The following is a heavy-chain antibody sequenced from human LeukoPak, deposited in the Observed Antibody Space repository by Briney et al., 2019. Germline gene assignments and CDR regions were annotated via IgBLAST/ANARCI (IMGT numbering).Heavy chain of an antibody. J-gene: IGHJ6*02. CDR1: GGSIGSYY. CDR3: ARGAFVVVTARYYYYYGMDV. V-gene: IGHV4-34*01. CDR2: INHSGST. D-gene: IGHD2-21*02. Sequence: SETLSLTCTVSGGSIGSYYWSWIRQPPGKGLEWIGEINHSGSTNYNPSLKSRVTISVDTSKNQFSLKLSSVTAADTAVYYCARGAFVVVTARYYYYYGMDVWGQGTTVTVSS.